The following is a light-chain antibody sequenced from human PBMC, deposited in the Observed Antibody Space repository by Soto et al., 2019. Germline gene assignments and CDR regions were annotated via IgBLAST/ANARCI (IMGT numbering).Light chain of an antibody. V-gene: IGKV3-20*01. CDR1: QSVSSSY. Sequence: EIVLTQSPGTLSLSPGERATLSCRANQSVSSSYLAWYQHKPGQAPRLLIYGASTRATGIPDRFSGSASGTDFTLTISRLEPEDFAVYYCQQYGSSPLTFGGGTKVEIK. J-gene: IGKJ4*01. CDR2: GAS. CDR3: QQYGSSPLT.